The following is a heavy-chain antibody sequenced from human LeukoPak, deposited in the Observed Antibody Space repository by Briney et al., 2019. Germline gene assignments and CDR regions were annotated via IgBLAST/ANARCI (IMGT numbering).Heavy chain of an antibody. J-gene: IGHJ4*02. CDR3: ASGRSYRPFDY. Sequence: PSETLSLTCTVSGGSIRSYYWSWIRQPPGKGLEWIGYIYFSGSTSYNPSLKSRVTISVDTSKNQFSLKLSSVTAADTAVYYCASGRSYRPFDYWGQGTLVTVSS. CDR1: GGSIRSYY. D-gene: IGHD3-16*02. CDR2: IYFSGST. V-gene: IGHV4-59*01.